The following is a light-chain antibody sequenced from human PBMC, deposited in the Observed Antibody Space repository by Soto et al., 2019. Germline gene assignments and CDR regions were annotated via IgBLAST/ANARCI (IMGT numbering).Light chain of an antibody. CDR2: GNN. V-gene: IGLV1-40*01. CDR1: SSNIGANYD. CDR3: QSYDSTLSARYV. J-gene: IGLJ1*01. Sequence: QSVLTQPPSVSGAPGQRVTISCTGSSSNIGANYDVHWYQHRPGTAPKLLIFGNNNRPSGVPDRFSGSKSGTSASLAITGPQAEDEGDYYCQSYDSTLSARYVFGTGTKLTVL.